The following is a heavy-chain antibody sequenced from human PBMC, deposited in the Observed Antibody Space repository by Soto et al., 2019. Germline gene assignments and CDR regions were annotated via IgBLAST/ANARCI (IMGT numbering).Heavy chain of an antibody. D-gene: IGHD6-13*01. J-gene: IGHJ6*02. V-gene: IGHV4-34*01. CDR3: ARGGGYSSSWYPPPGMDV. CDR2: INHSGST. Sequence: SETLSLTCAVYGGSFSGYYWSWIRQPPGKGLEWIGEINHSGSTNYNPSLKSRVTISVDTSKNQFSLKLSSVTAADTAVYYCARGGGYSSSWYPPPGMDVWGQGTTVTVSS. CDR1: GGSFSGYY.